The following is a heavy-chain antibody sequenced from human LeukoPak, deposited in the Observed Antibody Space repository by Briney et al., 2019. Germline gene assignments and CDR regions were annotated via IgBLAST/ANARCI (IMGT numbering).Heavy chain of an antibody. D-gene: IGHD4-17*01. Sequence: SGTLSLTCAVSGGSISYSHWWSWARQPPGKGLEWIGYIYYRGSTNYNPSLRSRVTFSVDTSKNQFSLKLNAGTAEDTAVYYCARGGDYGDLRYFDYWGQGTLVTVSS. CDR3: ARGGDYGDLRYFDY. CDR2: IYYRGST. CDR1: GGSISYSHW. V-gene: IGHV4-4*02. J-gene: IGHJ4*02.